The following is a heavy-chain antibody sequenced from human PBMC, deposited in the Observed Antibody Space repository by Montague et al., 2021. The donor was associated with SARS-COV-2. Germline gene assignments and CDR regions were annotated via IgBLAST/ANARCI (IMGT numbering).Heavy chain of an antibody. J-gene: IGHJ4*02. CDR3: ATGMNYYDFLALQS. CDR2: ILHTEST. D-gene: IGHD3/OR15-3a*01. CDR1: GGSIESGNW. V-gene: IGHV4-4*02. Sequence: SETLSLTCTVSGGSIESGNWWSWVRQTPGKGLEWIGEILHTESTNFNPSLKTRVAMSVDKSRNQFSLKLTSLTAADTAVYYCATGMNYYDFLALQSWGQGALVIVSS.